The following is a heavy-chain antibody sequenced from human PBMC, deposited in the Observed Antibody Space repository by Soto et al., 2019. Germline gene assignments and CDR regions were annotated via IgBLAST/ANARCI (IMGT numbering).Heavy chain of an antibody. D-gene: IGHD3-3*02. CDR1: GFTFSGFG. V-gene: IGHV3-64*07. CDR3: AWSLAGMGQNWLDP. CDR2: VGSCRSYT. J-gene: IGHJ5*02. Sequence: EVQLMESGGTLVQPGGSLRLSCAASGFTFSGFGMYWFRQAPGKGLQFVSAVGSCRSYTYYADSVKGRFTISRDNAKNKLYLHLRSLRPEDVAVAYCAWSLAGMGQNWLDPWGQGTLVTVSS.